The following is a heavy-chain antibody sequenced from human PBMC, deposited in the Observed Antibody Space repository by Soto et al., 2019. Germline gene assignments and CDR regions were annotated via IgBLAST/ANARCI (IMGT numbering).Heavy chain of an antibody. Sequence: RQSPSRGLEWLGRTYYRSKWYNDYAVSVKSRITINPDTSKNQFSLQLNSVTPEDTAVYYCARDRAPGDWFDPWGQGTLVTVSS. J-gene: IGHJ5*02. CDR3: ARDRAPGDWFDP. V-gene: IGHV6-1*01. D-gene: IGHD3-10*01. CDR2: TYYRSKWYN.